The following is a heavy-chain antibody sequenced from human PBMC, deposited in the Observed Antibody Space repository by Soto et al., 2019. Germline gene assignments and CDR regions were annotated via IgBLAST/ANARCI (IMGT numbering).Heavy chain of an antibody. J-gene: IGHJ3*02. CDR3: ARDKANSDEDAFDI. CDR2: INHSGST. D-gene: IGHD1-20*01. V-gene: IGHV4-34*01. Sequence: SETLSLTCAVYGGSFSGYYWSWIRQPPGKGLEWIGEINHSGSTDYKPSLKSRVTISVDKSKHLFSLNLSSVTAADTAVYYCARDKANSDEDAFDIWGQGTMVTVSS. CDR1: GGSFSGYY.